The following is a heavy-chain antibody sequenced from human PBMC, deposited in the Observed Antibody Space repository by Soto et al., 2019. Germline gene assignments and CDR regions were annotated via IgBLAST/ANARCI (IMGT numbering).Heavy chain of an antibody. D-gene: IGHD3-10*01. Sequence: AAVKVSCKASGYTFTSYGISWVRQAPGQGXEWMGWISAYNGNTNYAQKLQGRVTMTTDTSTSTAYMELRSLRSDGTAVYYCAREGTMVRGVIISYYGMDVWGQGTTVTVSS. CDR2: ISAYNGNT. V-gene: IGHV1-18*04. CDR3: AREGTMVRGVIISYYGMDV. J-gene: IGHJ6*02. CDR1: GYTFTSYG.